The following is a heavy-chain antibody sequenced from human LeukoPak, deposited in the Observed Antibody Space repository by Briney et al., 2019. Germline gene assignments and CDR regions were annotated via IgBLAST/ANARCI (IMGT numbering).Heavy chain of an antibody. J-gene: IGHJ5*02. CDR1: GFPFSRHS. D-gene: IGHD2-21*01. Sequence: GGSLRLSCAASGFPFSRHSMNWVRQAPGKGLELVSIISSTSDYIRYADSVKGRFTVSRDNAMNTLHLQMNSLRAEDTAVYYCARDSVVGDNLNWFDPWGQGTLVTVSS. CDR3: ARDSVVGDNLNWFDP. V-gene: IGHV3-21*06. CDR2: ISSTSDYI.